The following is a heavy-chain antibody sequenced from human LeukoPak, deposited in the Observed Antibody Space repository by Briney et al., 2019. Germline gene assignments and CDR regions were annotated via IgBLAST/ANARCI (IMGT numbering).Heavy chain of an antibody. Sequence: GGSLRLSCAASGFTFSSYAMHWVRQAPGKGLEYVSAISSNGGSTYYANSVKGRFTISRDNSKNTLYLQMGSLRAEDMAVYYCARSAAHPYYFGYWGQGSLVTVSS. CDR3: ARSAAHPYYFGY. CDR2: ISSNGGST. J-gene: IGHJ4*02. CDR1: GFTFSSYA. D-gene: IGHD6-6*01. V-gene: IGHV3-64*01.